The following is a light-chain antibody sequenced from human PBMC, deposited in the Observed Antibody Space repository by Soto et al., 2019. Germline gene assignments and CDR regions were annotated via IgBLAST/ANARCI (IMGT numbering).Light chain of an antibody. Sequence: QSVLTQPPSASATPGQRVTISCSGSSSNIGSRTVNWYQQLPGSAPKLLVYNDNQRPSGVPDRSSGSKSGTSASLAISGLQSEDEADYYCAAWDDSLHVIFGGGTKVTVL. CDR2: NDN. V-gene: IGLV1-44*01. CDR1: SSNIGSRT. CDR3: AAWDDSLHVI. J-gene: IGLJ2*01.